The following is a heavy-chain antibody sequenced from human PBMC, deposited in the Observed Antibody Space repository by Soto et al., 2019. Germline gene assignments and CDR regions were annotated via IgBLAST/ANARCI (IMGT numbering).Heavy chain of an antibody. Sequence: PSETLSLTCDGCGGSISSGGYSRSWIQQPPGKGLEWIGYIYQSGGTYYNPSLKSRVTISVDRSKNQFSLKLSSVTAADTAVYYCARGPPNTFWGQGTLVTVSS. CDR3: ARGPPNTF. J-gene: IGHJ4*02. CDR2: IYQSGGT. D-gene: IGHD3-16*01. V-gene: IGHV4-30-2*01. CDR1: GGSISSGGYS.